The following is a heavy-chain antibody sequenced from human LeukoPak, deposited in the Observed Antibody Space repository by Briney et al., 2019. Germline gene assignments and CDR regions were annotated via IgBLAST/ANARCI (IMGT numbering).Heavy chain of an antibody. Sequence: GESLKISCKGSGYSFTSYWIGWVRQMPGKGLEWMGIIYPGDSDTRYSPSFQGQVTISADKSISTAYLQWSSLKASDTAMYYCARQITYYDFWSGSPDAFDIWGQGTMVTVSS. J-gene: IGHJ3*02. CDR1: GYSFTSYW. D-gene: IGHD3-3*01. CDR3: ARQITYYDFWSGSPDAFDI. CDR2: IYPGDSDT. V-gene: IGHV5-51*01.